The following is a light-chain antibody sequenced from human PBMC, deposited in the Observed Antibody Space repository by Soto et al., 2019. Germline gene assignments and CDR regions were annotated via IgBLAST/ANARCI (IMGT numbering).Light chain of an antibody. Sequence: DIQITQSPSALSGYVRPRATITCRSSQGISTYLHWYQQKPGKAPKLLIYAASSLQSGVPSRFSGSGSETDFTLTISSLQTEDFATYYCKQSYSTTWTFGKGTKVDIK. CDR3: KQSYSTTWT. J-gene: IGKJ1*01. CDR1: QGISTY. CDR2: AAS. V-gene: IGKV1-39*01.